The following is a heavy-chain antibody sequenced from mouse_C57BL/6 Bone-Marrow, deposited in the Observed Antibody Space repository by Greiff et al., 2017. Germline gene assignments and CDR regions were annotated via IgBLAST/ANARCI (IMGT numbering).Heavy chain of an antibody. J-gene: IGHJ4*01. CDR2: ISSGGSYT. CDR1: GFTFSSYG. V-gene: IGHV5-6*01. Sequence: EVQGVESGGDLVKPGGSLKLSCAASGFTFSSYGMSWVRQTPDTRLEWVASISSGGSYTYYPDSVKGRFTISRVNAKTTLYLQMSSLKSEDTAMYDCGVQKGYYGAMDYWGQGTSVTVSS. CDR3: GVQKGYYGAMDY. D-gene: IGHD1-1*01.